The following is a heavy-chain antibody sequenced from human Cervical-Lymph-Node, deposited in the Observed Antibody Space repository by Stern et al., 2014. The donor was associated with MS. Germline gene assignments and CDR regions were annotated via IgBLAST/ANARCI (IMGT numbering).Heavy chain of an antibody. D-gene: IGHD5-18*01. J-gene: IGHJ5*02. Sequence: QVQLQQWGAGLLKPSETLSLTCAVYGGSFSGYYWSWIRQPPGKGLAWIGEINHSGSTNYNPSLKSRVTISVDPSKTQFSLKLSSVTAADTAVYYCARGRGGYSYGYNWFDPWGQGTLVTVSS. CDR1: GGSFSGYY. CDR3: ARGRGGYSYGYNWFDP. CDR2: INHSGST. V-gene: IGHV4-34*01.